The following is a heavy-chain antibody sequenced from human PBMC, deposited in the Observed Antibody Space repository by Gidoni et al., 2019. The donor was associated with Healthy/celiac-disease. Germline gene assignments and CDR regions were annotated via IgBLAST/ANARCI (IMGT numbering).Heavy chain of an antibody. CDR3: KIAAAGTGGGRYYFDY. V-gene: IGHV1-69*01. CDR1: VGTFSRYA. D-gene: IGHD6-13*01. J-gene: IGHJ4*02. CDR2: IIPIFGTA. Sequence: QVQLVQSGAAVKKPGSSVKDSCKAAVGTFSRYAIGWVRQAPGQGLEWMGGIIPIFGTANYAQKVQGRVTITSDESTRTAYMELSSLRSEDTAVYYCKIAAAGTGGGRYYFDYWGQGTLVTVSS.